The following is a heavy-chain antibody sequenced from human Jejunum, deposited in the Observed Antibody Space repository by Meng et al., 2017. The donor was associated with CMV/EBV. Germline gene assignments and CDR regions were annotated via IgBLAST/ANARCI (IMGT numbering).Heavy chain of an antibody. Sequence: GFTFSSSAMSWVRQAPGKGLEWVANINQDEGEKYYVDSVYGRFTVSRDNAKNSLYLEMNSLRAEDTAVYYCARISKYRYGVYGMDVWGQGTTVTVSS. CDR3: ARISKYRYGVYGMDV. D-gene: IGHD5-18*01. CDR1: GFTFSSSA. CDR2: INQDEGEK. J-gene: IGHJ6*02. V-gene: IGHV3-7*01.